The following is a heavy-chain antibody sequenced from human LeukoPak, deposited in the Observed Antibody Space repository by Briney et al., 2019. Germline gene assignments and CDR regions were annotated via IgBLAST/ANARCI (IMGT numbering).Heavy chain of an antibody. CDR3: ATWECSGTSCTNDY. D-gene: IGHD2-2*01. J-gene: IGHJ4*02. CDR1: GFTFSSYW. Sequence: GGSLRLSCVASGFTFSSYWMHWVRQAPGKGLAWVSRINTDGSSTRYADSVKGRFTISRDNAKNTLYLQMNSLRAEDTAVYYCATWECSGTSCTNDYWGQGTLVTVSS. CDR2: INTDGSST. V-gene: IGHV3-74*01.